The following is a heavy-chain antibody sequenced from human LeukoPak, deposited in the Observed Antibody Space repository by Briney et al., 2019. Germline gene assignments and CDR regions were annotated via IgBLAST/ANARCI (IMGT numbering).Heavy chain of an antibody. Sequence: SETLSLTCTVSGASITQHYWSWIRQPPGKGLEYIGYFYYDGSSNYASSVRTRVTILVDTSKNQFTLNLRSVTAADTAKYYCTRGITGHYRSLGGFAFDIWGQGTMVAVSS. J-gene: IGHJ3*02. D-gene: IGHD3-16*01. CDR2: FYYDGSS. V-gene: IGHV4-59*11. CDR3: TRGITGHYRSLGGFAFDI. CDR1: GASITQHY.